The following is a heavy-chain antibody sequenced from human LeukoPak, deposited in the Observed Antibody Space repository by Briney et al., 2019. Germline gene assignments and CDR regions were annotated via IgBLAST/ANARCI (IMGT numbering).Heavy chain of an antibody. D-gene: IGHD6-6*01. J-gene: IGHJ2*01. Sequence: SETLSLTCTVSGGSISSSSYYWGWIRQPPGKGREWIGSIYYSGNTYYNPSLKSRVTISVDTSKNQFSLKLSSVTAADTSVYYCARSGRDLAAWGRYWYFDLWGRGTLVTVSS. CDR3: ARSGRDLAAWGRYWYFDL. CDR2: IYYSGNT. V-gene: IGHV4-39*01. CDR1: GGSISSSSYY.